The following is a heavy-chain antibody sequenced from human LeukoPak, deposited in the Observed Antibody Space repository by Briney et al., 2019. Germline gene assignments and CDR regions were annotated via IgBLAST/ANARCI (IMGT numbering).Heavy chain of an antibody. CDR1: GVSISSSNW. CDR2: IYHSGST. CDR3: ARKIAAAGVRSPTDETFDY. Sequence: SGTLSLTCAVSGVSISSSNWWSWVRQPPGKGLEWIGEIYHSGSTNYNASLKSRVTISVDKSKNQFSLKLSSVTAADTAVYYCARKIAAAGVRSPTDETFDYWGQGTLVTVSS. V-gene: IGHV4-4*02. J-gene: IGHJ4*02. D-gene: IGHD6-13*01.